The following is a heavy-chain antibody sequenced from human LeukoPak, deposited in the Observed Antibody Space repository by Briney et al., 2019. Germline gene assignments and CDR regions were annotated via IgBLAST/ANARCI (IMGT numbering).Heavy chain of an antibody. Sequence: GESLKISCKGSGYSFTSYWIGWVRQMPGKGLEWMGIIYPGDSDTRYSPSFQGQATISADKSISTAYLQWSSLKASDTAMYYCARRARDMVRGVYHGMDVWGQGTTVTVCS. CDR3: ARRARDMVRGVYHGMDV. CDR2: IYPGDSDT. CDR1: GYSFTSYW. J-gene: IGHJ6*02. D-gene: IGHD3-10*01. V-gene: IGHV5-51*01.